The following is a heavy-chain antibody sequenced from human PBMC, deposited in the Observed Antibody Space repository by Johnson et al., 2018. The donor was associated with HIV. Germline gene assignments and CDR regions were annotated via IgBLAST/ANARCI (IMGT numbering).Heavy chain of an antibody. V-gene: IGHV3-13*01. CDR1: GFTFSSYD. D-gene: IGHD3-10*01. CDR2: IGTAGDT. CDR3: ARGGMWFGGYDI. J-gene: IGHJ3*02. Sequence: VQLVESGGGVVQPGGSLRLSCAASGFTFSSYDMHWVRQATGKGLEWVSAIGTAGDTYYPGSVKGRFTISRDNSKNTLYLQMSSLRPEDTAVYYCARGGMWFGGYDIWGQGKMVTCSS.